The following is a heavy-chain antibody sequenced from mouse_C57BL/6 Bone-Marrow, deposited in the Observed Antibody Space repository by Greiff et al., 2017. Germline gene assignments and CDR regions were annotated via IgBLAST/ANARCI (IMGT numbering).Heavy chain of an antibody. J-gene: IGHJ2*01. CDR2: IYPGGGYT. Sequence: QVQLQQSGAELVRPGTSVKMSCKASGYTFTNYWIGWAKQRPGHGLEWIGDIYPGGGYTNYNEKFKGKDTLTADKSSSTAYMQFSSLTSEDSAIYYCARLGGPYFDYWGQGTTLTVSS. V-gene: IGHV1-63*01. CDR3: ARLGGPYFDY. CDR1: GYTFTNYW.